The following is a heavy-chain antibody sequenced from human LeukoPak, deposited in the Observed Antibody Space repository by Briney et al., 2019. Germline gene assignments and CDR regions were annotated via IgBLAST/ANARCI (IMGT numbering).Heavy chain of an antibody. Sequence: GGSLRLSCAASGFTFSSYWMHWVRHAPGKGLVWVSRINSDGSSTSYADSVKGRFTISRDNAKNTLYLQMNSLRAEDTAVYYCARNSRGSSGYYGYWGQGTLVTVSS. J-gene: IGHJ4*02. D-gene: IGHD3-22*01. CDR3: ARNSRGSSGYYGY. CDR2: INSDGSST. CDR1: GFTFSSYW. V-gene: IGHV3-74*01.